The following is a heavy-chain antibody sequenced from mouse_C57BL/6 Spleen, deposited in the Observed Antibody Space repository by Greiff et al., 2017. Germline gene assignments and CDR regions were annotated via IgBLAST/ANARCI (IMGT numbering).Heavy chain of an antibody. CDR2: IYPGDGDT. CDR3: ARGDYGYAMDY. CDR1: GYAFSSYW. J-gene: IGHJ4*01. D-gene: IGHD2-4*01. Sequence: QVQLQQSGAELVKPGASVKISCKASGYAFSSYWMNWVKQRPGQGLEWIGQIYPGDGDTNYNGKFKGKATLTADKSSSTAYMQLSSLTSEDSAVYFCARGDYGYAMDYWGKGTSVTVSS. V-gene: IGHV1-80*01.